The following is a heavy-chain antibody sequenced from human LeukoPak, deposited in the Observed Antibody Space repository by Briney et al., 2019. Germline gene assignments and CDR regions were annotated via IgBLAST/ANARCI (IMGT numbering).Heavy chain of an antibody. D-gene: IGHD2-21*01. CDR2: INPNSGGT. CDR1: GYSFTGYY. Sequence: ASVKVSCKASGYSFTGYYMHWVRQAPGQGLEWMGWINPNSGGTDYAQKFQGRVTMTRDTSVSTAYMELSRLRSDDTAVYYCARAGDTYNADYWGQGTLVTVSS. V-gene: IGHV1-2*02. CDR3: ARAGDTYNADY. J-gene: IGHJ4*02.